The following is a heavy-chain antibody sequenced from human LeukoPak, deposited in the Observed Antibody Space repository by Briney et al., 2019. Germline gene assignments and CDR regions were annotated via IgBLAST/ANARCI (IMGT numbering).Heavy chain of an antibody. V-gene: IGHV1-69*04. J-gene: IGHJ4*02. CDR1: GGTFSSYA. CDR3: ARGLHGDYGYFDY. CDR2: IIPILGIA. D-gene: IGHD4-17*01. Sequence: ASVKVSCKASGGTFSSYAISWVRQAPGQGLEWMGRIIPILGIANYAQKFQGRVTMTTDTSTSTAYMELRSLRSDDTAVYHCARGLHGDYGYFDYWGQGTLVTVSS.